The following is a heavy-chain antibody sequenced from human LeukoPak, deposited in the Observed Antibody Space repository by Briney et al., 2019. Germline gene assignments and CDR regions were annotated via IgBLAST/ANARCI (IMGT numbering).Heavy chain of an antibody. CDR1: GYTFIGYF. J-gene: IGHJ6*02. CDR2: IDPNSGNT. Sequence: ASVTVSCEASGYTFIGYFLHWVRQAPGQGLEWMGWIDPNSGNTNRPQKFQGRVTMTRDTSITTAYMELSSLRSDDTAVYYCARSLDLDVWGQGTTVTVSS. V-gene: IGHV1-2*02. CDR3: ARSLDLDV.